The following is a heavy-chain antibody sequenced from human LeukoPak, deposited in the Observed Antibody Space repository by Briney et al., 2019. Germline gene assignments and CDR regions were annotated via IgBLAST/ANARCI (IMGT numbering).Heavy chain of an antibody. J-gene: IGHJ4*02. Sequence: SVKVSCKASGGTFSSYAISWVRQAPGQGLEWMGRIIPIFGTANYAQKFQGRVTITTDESTSTAYMELSSLRSEDTAVYYCVSYPHYGDYYRLEYWGQGTLVTVSS. CDR3: VSYPHYGDYYRLEY. CDR1: GGTFSSYA. V-gene: IGHV1-69*05. D-gene: IGHD4-17*01. CDR2: IIPIFGTA.